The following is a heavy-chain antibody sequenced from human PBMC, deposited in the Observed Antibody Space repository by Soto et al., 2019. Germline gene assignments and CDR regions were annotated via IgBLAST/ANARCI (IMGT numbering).Heavy chain of an antibody. V-gene: IGHV1-2*04. D-gene: IGHD6-19*01. Sequence: ASVRVSCKASGYTFTGYYMHWVRQAPGQGLEWMGWINPNSGGTNYAQKFQGWVTMTRDTSISTAYMELSRLRSDDTAVYYCARAMVRGAVAGNAFDIWGQGTMVTVSS. CDR2: INPNSGGT. J-gene: IGHJ3*02. CDR3: ARAMVRGAVAGNAFDI. CDR1: GYTFTGYY.